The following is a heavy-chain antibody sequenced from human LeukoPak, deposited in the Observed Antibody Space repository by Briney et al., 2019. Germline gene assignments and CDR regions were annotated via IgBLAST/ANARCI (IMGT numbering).Heavy chain of an antibody. CDR2: ISGSGGST. D-gene: IGHD3-22*01. V-gene: IGHV3-23*01. CDR3: AKDPRGYYDSSGYYLFDY. CDR1: GFTFSSYA. J-gene: IGHJ4*02. Sequence: GSLRLSCAASGFTFSSYAMSWVRQAPGKGLEWVSAISGSGGSTYYADSVKGRFTISRDDSKNTLYLQMNSLRAEDTAVYYCAKDPRGYYDSSGYYLFDYWGQGTLVTVSS.